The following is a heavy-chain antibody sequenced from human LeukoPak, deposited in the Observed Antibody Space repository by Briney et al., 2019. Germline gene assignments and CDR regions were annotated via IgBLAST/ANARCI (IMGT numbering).Heavy chain of an antibody. CDR1: GFTFSSYA. CDR2: ISYGGSNK. J-gene: IGHJ5*02. CDR3: AGDGGSFGGGSWVSNWFDP. D-gene: IGHD2-15*01. Sequence: GGSLRLSCAASGFTFSSYAMHWVRQAPGKGLEWVAVISYGGSNKYYADSVKGRFTISRDNSKNTLYLQMNSLRAEDTAVYYCAGDGGSFGGGSWVSNWFDPWGQGTLVTVSS. V-gene: IGHV3-30-3*01.